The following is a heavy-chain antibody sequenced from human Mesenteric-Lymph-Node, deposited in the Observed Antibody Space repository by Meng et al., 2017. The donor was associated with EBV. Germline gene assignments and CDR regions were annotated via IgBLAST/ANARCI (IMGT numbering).Heavy chain of an antibody. J-gene: IGHJ5*02. Sequence: QVQLVQSVFELKKPGASVKVSCKASGYTFTNYAINWVRQAPGQGLEWMGRINTNIGNSMYAQGFTGRFVFSLDTSVSTAYLQISSLKTEDTAVYYCTRFDWLAHHWGQGTLVTVSS. CDR3: TRFDWLAHH. CDR1: GYTFTNYA. V-gene: IGHV7-4-1*02. CDR2: INTNIGNS. D-gene: IGHD3-9*01.